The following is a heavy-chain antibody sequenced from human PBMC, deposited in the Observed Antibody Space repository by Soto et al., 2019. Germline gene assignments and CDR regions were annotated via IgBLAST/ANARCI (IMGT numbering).Heavy chain of an antibody. CDR1: GFTFSSYA. CDR3: AREGTTGNAFDI. CDR2: ISYDGSNK. J-gene: IGHJ3*02. D-gene: IGHD4-17*01. V-gene: IGHV3-30-3*01. Sequence: ESGGGVVQPGRSLRLSCAASGFTFSSYAMHWVRQAPGKGLEWVAVISYDGSNKYYADSVKGRFTISRDNSKNTLYLQMNSLRAEDTAVYYCAREGTTGNAFDIWGQGTMVTVSS.